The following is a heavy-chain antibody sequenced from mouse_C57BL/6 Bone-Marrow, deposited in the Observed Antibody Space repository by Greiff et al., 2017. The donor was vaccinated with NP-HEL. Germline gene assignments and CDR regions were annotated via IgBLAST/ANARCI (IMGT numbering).Heavy chain of an antibody. CDR1: GYTFTSYW. CDR3: ARGDYDYDEEYYYAMDY. CDR2: IDPNRGGT. V-gene: IGHV1-72*01. D-gene: IGHD2-4*01. J-gene: IGHJ4*01. Sequence: VQLQQPGAELVKPGASVKLSCKASGYTFTSYWMHWVKQRPGRGLEWIGRIDPNRGGTKYNEKFKSKATLTVDKPSSTAYMQLSSLTSEDSAVYYCARGDYDYDEEYYYAMDYWGQGTSVTVSS.